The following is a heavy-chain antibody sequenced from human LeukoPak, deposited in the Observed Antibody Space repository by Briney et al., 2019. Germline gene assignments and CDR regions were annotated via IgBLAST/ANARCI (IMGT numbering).Heavy chain of an antibody. Sequence: GASLTLSCAASGFTFSSYDMSWVRQAPGKGLEWVAAISGSGGSTYYAASVRGRFTNSRDNSKNTLYLQMNSLRTDGTGVDYCAKSSGGRAAIDYYYGMDVWGQGTTVTVSS. V-gene: IGHV3-23*01. J-gene: IGHJ6*02. CDR1: GFTFSSYD. CDR3: AKSSGGRAAIDYYYGMDV. CDR2: ISGSGGST. D-gene: IGHD2-2*02.